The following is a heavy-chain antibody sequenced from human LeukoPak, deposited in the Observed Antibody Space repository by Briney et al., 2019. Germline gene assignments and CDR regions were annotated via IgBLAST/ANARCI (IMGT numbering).Heavy chain of an antibody. J-gene: IGHJ4*02. Sequence: GGSLRLSCAGPGFTFSSYTMHWVRQAPGKGPEYVSAISSNGDTTYYANSVKDRFTISRGNSKKTLYLQMGSLRPDDMAVYYCARGEAWGNLDYWGQGTLVTVSS. CDR1: GFTFSSYT. V-gene: IGHV3-64*01. D-gene: IGHD3-16*01. CDR2: ISSNGDTT. CDR3: ARGEAWGNLDY.